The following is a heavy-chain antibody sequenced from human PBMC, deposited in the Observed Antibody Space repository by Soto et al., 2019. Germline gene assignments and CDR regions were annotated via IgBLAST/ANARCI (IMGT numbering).Heavy chain of an antibody. CDR2: LSHRGST. D-gene: IGHD3-9*01. CDR3: ARDVRDTGYSYWSDP. V-gene: IGHV4-31*03. Sequence: PSETLSLPCSVSCADITGGVFTWTWIRQHTGKGLDWLGYLSHRGSTDSSPSLKSRLSISGDTSKNHFYLTLTSGTAADAAVYFCARDVRDTGYSYWSDPWGQGILVNVSS. J-gene: IGHJ5*02. CDR1: CADITGGVFT.